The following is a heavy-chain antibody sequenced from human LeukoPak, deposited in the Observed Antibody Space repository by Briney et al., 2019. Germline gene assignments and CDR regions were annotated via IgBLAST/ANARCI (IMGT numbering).Heavy chain of an antibody. CDR3: ARGGRYYDGSGYYVMFY. J-gene: IGHJ4*02. CDR2: INWNGGST. CDR1: GFTFDDYG. V-gene: IGHV3-20*04. Sequence: PGGSLRLSCAASGFTFDDYGMSWVRHAPGKGLEWVSGINWNGGSTGYADSVKGRFTISRDNAKNSLYLQMNSLRAEDTALYYCARGGRYYDGSGYYVMFYWGQGTLVTVSS. D-gene: IGHD3-22*01.